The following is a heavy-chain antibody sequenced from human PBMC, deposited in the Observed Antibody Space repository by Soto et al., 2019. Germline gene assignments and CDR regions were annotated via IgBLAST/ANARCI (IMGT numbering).Heavy chain of an antibody. CDR2: ISYDGSNK. CDR3: ARTIYGDYAAFDI. Sequence: WWSLRLSCSASVFTVSSYAMHWGRQAPGKGLEWVAVISYDGSNKYYADSVKGRFTISRDNSKNTLYLQMNSLRAADTAVYYCARTIYGDYAAFDIWGQGTMVTVSS. J-gene: IGHJ3*02. V-gene: IGHV3-30-3*01. D-gene: IGHD4-17*01. CDR1: VFTVSSYA.